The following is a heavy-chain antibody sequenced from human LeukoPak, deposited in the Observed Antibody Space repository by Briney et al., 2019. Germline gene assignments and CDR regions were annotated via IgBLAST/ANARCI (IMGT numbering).Heavy chain of an antibody. CDR1: GGSISSNNW. D-gene: IGHD1-26*01. V-gene: IGHV4-4*02. J-gene: IGHJ4*02. CDR3: AREGGSLSVTDF. CDR2: MSHSGRP. Sequence: SETLSLTCAVSGGSISSNNWWSWVRQPPGKGLEWIGSMSHSGRPYYNPSFESRVTISLDMSKNQFSLRLTSMTAADTAMYYCAREGGSLSVTDFWGRGTLVTVSS.